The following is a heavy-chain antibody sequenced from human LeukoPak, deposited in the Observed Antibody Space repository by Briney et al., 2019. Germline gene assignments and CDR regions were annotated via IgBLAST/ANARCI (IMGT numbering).Heavy chain of an antibody. CDR2: INHSGST. J-gene: IGHJ1*01. D-gene: IGHD4-17*01. CDR3: ARGHSPVTTKVSYFQH. Sequence: SETLSLTCAVYGGSFSGYYWSWIRQPPGKGLEWIGEINHSGSTNYNPSLKSRVTISVDTSKNQFSLKLSSVTAADTAVYYCARGHSPVTTKVSYFQHWGQGTLVTVSS. CDR1: GGSFSGYY. V-gene: IGHV4-34*01.